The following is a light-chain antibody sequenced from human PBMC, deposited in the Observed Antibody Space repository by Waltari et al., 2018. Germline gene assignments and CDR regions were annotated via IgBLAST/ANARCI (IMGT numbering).Light chain of an antibody. V-gene: IGKV1-NL1*01. CDR2: GAS. J-gene: IGKJ1*01. Sequence: DIQLTQSTSSLSASVGDRVTITCRANQDIGDSLAWYQHKAGRAPEVLVYGASKLKSGVPSRFSGSGSGTVYSLSITSLQPEDFVTYYCHHYSTTPPTIGQGTKVEI. CDR3: HHYSTTPPT. CDR1: QDIGDS.